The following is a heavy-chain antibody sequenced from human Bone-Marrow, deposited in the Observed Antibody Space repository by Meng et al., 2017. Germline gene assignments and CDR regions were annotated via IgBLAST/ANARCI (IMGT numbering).Heavy chain of an antibody. CDR3: ARRDGIGYNYFDY. D-gene: IGHD3-22*01. CDR1: GYTFTGYY. J-gene: IGHJ4*02. CDR2: INPSGGAT. Sequence: ASVQVSCKASGYTFTGYYMHWVRQAPGQGLEWMGIINPSGGATSYAQKYQGRVTMTRDPSTSTVYMELNSLRSEDTAVYYCARRDGIGYNYFDYWGQGTLVTVSS. V-gene: IGHV1-46*01.